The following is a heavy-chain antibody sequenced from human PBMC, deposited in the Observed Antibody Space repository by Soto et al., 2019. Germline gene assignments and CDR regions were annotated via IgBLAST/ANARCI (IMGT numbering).Heavy chain of an antibody. CDR3: ARARSVVVPAAILFY. V-gene: IGHV1-69*02. CDR2: IIPILGIA. Sequence: GASVKVSCKASGGTFSSYTISWVRQAPGQGLEWMGRIIPILGIANYAQKFQGRVTITADKSTSTAYMELSSLRSEDTAVYYCARARSVVVPAAILFYWGLGTLVTVSS. CDR1: GGTFSSYT. D-gene: IGHD2-2*01. J-gene: IGHJ4*02.